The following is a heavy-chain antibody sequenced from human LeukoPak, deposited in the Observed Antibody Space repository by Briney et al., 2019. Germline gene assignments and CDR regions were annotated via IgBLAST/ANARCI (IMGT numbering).Heavy chain of an antibody. J-gene: IGHJ4*02. D-gene: IGHD5-18*01. CDR2: IYYSGST. V-gene: IGHV4-59*01. CDR1: GGSISGYY. CDR3: ARGALDTKTRFDY. Sequence: SETLSLTCSVSGGSISGYYWSWIRQPPGKGLEWIGYIYYSGSTKYNPSLKSRVTISVDASKNQFSLRLSSLTAADTAVYYCARGALDTKTRFDYWGQGTLVTVSS.